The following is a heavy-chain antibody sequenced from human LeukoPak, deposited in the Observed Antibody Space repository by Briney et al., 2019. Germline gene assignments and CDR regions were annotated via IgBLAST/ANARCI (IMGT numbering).Heavy chain of an antibody. D-gene: IGHD1-14*01. CDR3: ASIAESTPGNHQEYYGMDV. V-gene: IGHV1-69*04. CDR1: GGTFSSYA. J-gene: IGHJ6*02. Sequence: SVKVSCKASGGTFSSYAISWVRQAPGQGLEWMGRIIPIFGIANYAQKFQGRVTITADKSTSTAYMELSSLRSEDTAVYYCASIAESTPGNHQEYYGMDVWGQGTTVTASS. CDR2: IIPIFGIA.